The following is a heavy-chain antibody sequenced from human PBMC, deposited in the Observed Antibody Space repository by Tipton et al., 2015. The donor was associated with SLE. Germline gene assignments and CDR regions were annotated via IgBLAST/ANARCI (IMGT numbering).Heavy chain of an antibody. D-gene: IGHD2-2*01. J-gene: IGHJ4*02. V-gene: IGHV4-61*02. Sequence: TLSLTCTVSGGSLSGDTYYWSWIRQPAGEGLEWIGRIFTSGNTNYNPSLKSRLTISIDMSKNQFSLKLTSVTAADTAVYYCARSLDAAALFDYWGQGAQVTVSS. CDR3: ARSLDAAALFDY. CDR1: GGSLSGDTYY. CDR2: IFTSGNT.